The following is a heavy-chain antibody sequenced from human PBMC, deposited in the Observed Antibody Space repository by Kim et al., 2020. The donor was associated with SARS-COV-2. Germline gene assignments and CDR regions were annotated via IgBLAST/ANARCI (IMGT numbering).Heavy chain of an antibody. CDR3: ARDFGTAVTGLQVRYFDL. CDR2: VHFSGSS. J-gene: IGHJ2*01. CDR1: GGSITNYY. D-gene: IGHD6-19*01. Sequence: SETLSLTCTVSGGSITNYYWSWIRQPPGKGLEWIGYVHFSGSSNYNPSLRGRATMSIDTSKNQFSLNLTSVTDADTAVYFCARDFGTAVTGLQVRYFDLWGRGTLVFVSS. V-gene: IGHV4-59*13.